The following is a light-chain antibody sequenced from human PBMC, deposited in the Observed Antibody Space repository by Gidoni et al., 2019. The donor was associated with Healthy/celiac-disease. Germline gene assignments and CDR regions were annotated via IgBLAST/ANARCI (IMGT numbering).Light chain of an antibody. CDR3: GSFTSSGSLV. V-gene: IGLV2-14*01. CDR1: SSDIGGYIY. Sequence: QSALTQPASVSGAPGQSITISCTGSSSDIGGYIYVSWYQQHPGKAPKLIIYEVNKRPSGVSNRFSGSKSANTASLTIAGLQAEDESDYYCGSFTSSGSLVFGGGTRLTGL. CDR2: EVN. J-gene: IGLJ2*01.